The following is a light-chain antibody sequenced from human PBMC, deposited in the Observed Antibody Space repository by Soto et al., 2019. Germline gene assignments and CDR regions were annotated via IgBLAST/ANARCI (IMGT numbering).Light chain of an antibody. V-gene: IGLV1-47*01. J-gene: IGLJ3*02. CDR2: KNY. CDR1: SSNIGSDY. Sequence: QSVLTQPPSASGTPGQRVTISCSGSSSNIGSDYVYWFQQLPGTAPKLLIYKNYERPSGVPDRFSGSKSGTSASLAISGLRSEDEADYWCAAWDARLSTGVFGGGTKVTVL. CDR3: AAWDARLSTGV.